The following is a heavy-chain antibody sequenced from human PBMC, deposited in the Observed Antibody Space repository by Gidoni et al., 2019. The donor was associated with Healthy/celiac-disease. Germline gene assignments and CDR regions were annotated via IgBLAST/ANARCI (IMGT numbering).Heavy chain of an antibody. J-gene: IGHJ4*02. CDR2: ISSNGGST. CDR3: ARGPFSEFIWFGELYPDY. CDR1: GFTFSRSA. Sequence: EVQLVESGGGLVQPGRSLRLSCAASGFTFSRSAMHWVRQAPGKGLEYVSAISSNGGSTYYANSVKGRFTISRDNSKNTLYLQMGSLRAEDMAVYYCARGPFSEFIWFGELYPDYWGQGTLVTVSS. D-gene: IGHD3-10*01. V-gene: IGHV3-64*01.